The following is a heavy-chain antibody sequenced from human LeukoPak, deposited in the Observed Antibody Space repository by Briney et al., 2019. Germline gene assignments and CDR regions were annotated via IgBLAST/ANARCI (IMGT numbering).Heavy chain of an antibody. D-gene: IGHD3-3*01. CDR1: GGSISSGDYY. CDR3: ARTPILERLGTDY. Sequence: PSQTLSLTCTVSGGSISSGDYYWSWIRQPPGKGLEWIGFIYYSGSTYYNPSLKSRVTISVDTSKNQFSLKLSSVTAADTAVYYCARTPILERLGTDYWGQGTLVTVSS. V-gene: IGHV4-30-4*08. J-gene: IGHJ4*02. CDR2: IYYSGST.